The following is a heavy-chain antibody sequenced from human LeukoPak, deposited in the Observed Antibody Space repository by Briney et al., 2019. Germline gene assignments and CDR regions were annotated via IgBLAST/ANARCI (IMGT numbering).Heavy chain of an antibody. Sequence: KPSETLSLTCTVSGGSISSSSYYWGWIRQPPGKGLEWIGSIYYSGSTYYNPSLKSRVTISVDTSKNQFSLKLSSVTAADTAVYYCARVIAAAGTIDGWFDPWGQGTLVTVSS. CDR1: GGSISSSSYY. D-gene: IGHD6-13*01. J-gene: IGHJ5*02. CDR3: ARVIAAAGTIDGWFDP. CDR2: IYYSGST. V-gene: IGHV4-39*07.